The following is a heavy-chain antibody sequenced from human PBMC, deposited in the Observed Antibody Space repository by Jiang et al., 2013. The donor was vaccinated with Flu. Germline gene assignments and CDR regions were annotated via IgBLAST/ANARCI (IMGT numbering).Heavy chain of an antibody. J-gene: IGHJ2*01. V-gene: IGHV1-3*04. CDR3: ARVTLGVNWYFDL. Sequence: EVKEPGASVKVSCKASGHTFRSHAINWVRLAPGQRFEWMGWVNTGNGDTKSSQKFRDRVTFTRDTSATTVYMELRSLRSEDTAVYFCARVTLGVNWYFDLWGRGTLGHCLL. CDR1: GHTFRSHA. D-gene: IGHD3-3*02. CDR2: VNTGNGDT.